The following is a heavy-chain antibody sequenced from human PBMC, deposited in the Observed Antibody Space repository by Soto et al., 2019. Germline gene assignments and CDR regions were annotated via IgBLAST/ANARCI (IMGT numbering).Heavy chain of an antibody. CDR1: GFTFSTYT. CDR2: ISYDGNFK. D-gene: IGHD3-22*01. V-gene: IGHV3-30*03. J-gene: IGHJ4*02. Sequence: GGSLRLSCEASGFTFSTYTMHWVRQAPGKGLEWVAVISYDGNFKFYADSVKGRFTISRDNSKNTLYLELSSLRVEDTTVYYCARSRNITVTATSPLQWWGQGTLVTVSS. CDR3: ARSRNITVTATSPLQW.